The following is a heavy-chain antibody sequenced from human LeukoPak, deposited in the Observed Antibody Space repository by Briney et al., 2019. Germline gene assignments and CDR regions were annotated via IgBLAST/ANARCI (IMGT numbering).Heavy chain of an antibody. D-gene: IGHD2/OR15-2a*01. CDR3: ARKMKTEYRVGTFDI. CDR2: ICTDGSYI. CDR1: GFTFSSHN. V-gene: IGHV3-21*01. J-gene: IGHJ3*02. Sequence: AGGSLRLSCAASGFTFSSHNMNGVRQAPKKGVEWVSSICTDGSYIYYADSLQGPFTISRDNAKNSLYLQMNSLTAENTAVYYCARKMKTEYRVGTFDIWGQGTMVTVSS.